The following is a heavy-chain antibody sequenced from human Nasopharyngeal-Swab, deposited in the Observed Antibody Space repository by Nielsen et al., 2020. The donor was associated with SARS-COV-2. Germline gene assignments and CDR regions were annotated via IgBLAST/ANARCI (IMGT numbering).Heavy chain of an antibody. D-gene: IGHD1-26*01. CDR3: ANVWELPHY. CDR2: ISGSGGGT. J-gene: IGHJ4*02. CDR1: GFTFSSYA. V-gene: IGHV3-23*01. Sequence: GESLKISCAASGFTFSSYAMSWVRQAPGKGLEWVSHISGSGGGTYYTDSVKGRFTISRDNSKNTLYLQMNSLRAEDTAVYYCANVWELPHYWGQGTLVTVSS.